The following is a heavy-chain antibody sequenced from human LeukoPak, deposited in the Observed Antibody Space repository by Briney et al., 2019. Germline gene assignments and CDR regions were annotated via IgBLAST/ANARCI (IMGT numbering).Heavy chain of an antibody. CDR2: IYHSGST. CDR3: ARDSGQVAFDV. V-gene: IGHV4-31*03. Sequence: SETLSLTCTVSGDSISSGGYYWSWIRQHPGKGLEWIGYIYHSGSTYYNPSLKSRVTMSVDTSKNQFSLKLSSVTAADTAVYYCARDSGQVAFDVWGQGTMVTVSS. CDR1: GDSISSGGYY. J-gene: IGHJ3*01.